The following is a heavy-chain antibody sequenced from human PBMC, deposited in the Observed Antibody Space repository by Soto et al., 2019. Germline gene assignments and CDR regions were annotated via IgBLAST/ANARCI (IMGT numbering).Heavy chain of an antibody. D-gene: IGHD3-16*01. J-gene: IGHJ4*02. V-gene: IGHV1-69*01. Sequence: QVQLVQSGAEVKKPGSSVKVSCKASGGTFSSYAINWVRQAPGQGLEWMGGIIPIFGTANYAQKFQGRVTITAEESTGTAYMELNSLRSEDTAVYYRAQRGGGSPKDFDYWGQGTLVTVSS. CDR3: AQRGGGSPKDFDY. CDR1: GGTFSSYA. CDR2: IIPIFGTA.